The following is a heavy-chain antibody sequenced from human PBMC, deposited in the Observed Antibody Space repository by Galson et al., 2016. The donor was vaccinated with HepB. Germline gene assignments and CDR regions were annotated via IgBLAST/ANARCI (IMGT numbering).Heavy chain of an antibody. CDR2: ITGSSNYI. CDR1: GLTISGYS. Sequence: SLRLSCAASGLTISGYSMNWVRQAPGKELEWVSSITGSSNYINYADLVKGRFTISRDNAKSSLYLHMNSLRAEDPAVYYCATKPISPPFFDYWGRGALVTVSS. D-gene: IGHD3-3*02. V-gene: IGHV3-21*01. J-gene: IGHJ4*02. CDR3: ATKPISPPFFDY.